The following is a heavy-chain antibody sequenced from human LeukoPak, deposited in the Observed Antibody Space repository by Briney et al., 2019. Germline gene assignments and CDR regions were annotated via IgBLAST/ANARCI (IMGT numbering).Heavy chain of an antibody. D-gene: IGHD2-15*01. V-gene: IGHV3-23*01. CDR1: GFTFSNYA. J-gene: IGHJ4*02. CDR2: IGENGAGT. Sequence: GSLRLSCAASGFTFSNYAMSWVRQAPGKGLEWVSAIGENGAGTYYADSVKGRFAISRDNSKSMLYLQMNSLRVEDTAVYYCAKTSGGNYWGQGTLVTVSS. CDR3: AKTSGGNY.